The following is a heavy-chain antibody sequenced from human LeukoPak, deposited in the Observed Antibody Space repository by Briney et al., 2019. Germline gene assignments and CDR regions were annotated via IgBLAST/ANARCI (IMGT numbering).Heavy chain of an antibody. V-gene: IGHV3-21*01. CDR3: AREPRGKVGATVGL. CDR2: VSSSISDI. Sequence: VGSLRLSCAASGFTFSSYSMNWVRQAPGKGLEWVSSVSSSISDIYYADSVKGRFTISRDNAKKSLYLQMNSLRAEATAMYYCAREPRGKVGATVGLWGPGTLVTVSS. J-gene: IGHJ4*02. D-gene: IGHD1-26*01. CDR1: GFTFSSYS.